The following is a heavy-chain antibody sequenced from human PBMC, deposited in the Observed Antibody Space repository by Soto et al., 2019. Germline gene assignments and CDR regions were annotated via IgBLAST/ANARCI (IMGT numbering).Heavy chain of an antibody. CDR1: GFTFSSYE. J-gene: IGHJ4*02. V-gene: IGHV3-48*03. Sequence: EVQLVESGGGLVQPGGSLRLSCAASGFTFSSYEMNWVRQAPGKGLEWVSYISSSGSTIYYADSVKGRFTISRDNAKNTLYLQMNSLREEDTAVYYCARGLFGFDYWVQGTLVTVCS. D-gene: IGHD3-16*01. CDR3: ARGLFGFDY. CDR2: ISSSGSTI.